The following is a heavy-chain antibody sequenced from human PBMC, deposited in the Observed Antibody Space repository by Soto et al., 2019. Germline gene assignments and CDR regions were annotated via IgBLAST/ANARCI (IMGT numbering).Heavy chain of an antibody. CDR2: ISYDGSNK. CDR3: ARNGVGGSYYGGIGY. J-gene: IGHJ4*02. D-gene: IGHD1-26*01. Sequence: GGSLRLSCAASGFTFSSYAMHWVRQAPGKGLEWVAVISYDGSNKYYADSVKGRFTISRDNSKNTLYLQMNSLRAEDTAVYYCARNGVGGSYYGGIGYWGQGTLVTVSS. V-gene: IGHV3-30-3*01. CDR1: GFTFSSYA.